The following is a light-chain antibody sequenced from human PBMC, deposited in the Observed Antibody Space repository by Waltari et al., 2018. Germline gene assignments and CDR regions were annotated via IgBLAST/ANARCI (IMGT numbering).Light chain of an antibody. CDR3: VLYMGGGIM. Sequence: QTVVTQEPSLSVSPGGTVTLTCGLSSGSVSTSYYPSWYQQTPGQAPRPLIYSTNTRSSGVSDRFSGFSLGNKAALTITGAQADDECDYHCVLYMGGGIMFGGGTKLTVL. CDR2: STN. CDR1: SGSVSTSYY. V-gene: IGLV8-61*01. J-gene: IGLJ3*02.